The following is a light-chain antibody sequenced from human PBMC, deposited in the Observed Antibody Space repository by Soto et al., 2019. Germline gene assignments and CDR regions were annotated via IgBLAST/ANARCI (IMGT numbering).Light chain of an antibody. V-gene: IGLV1-40*01. J-gene: IGLJ2*01. Sequence: QSVLTQPPSVSGAPGQRVTISCTGSSSNIGAGYDVHWYQQLPGTAPKLLIYGNSNRPSGVPDRFSGSKSGTSASLAITGLQAADEAAYYCQSYASSLSAVVFGGGTKLTVL. CDR1: SSNIGAGYD. CDR3: QSYASSLSAVV. CDR2: GNS.